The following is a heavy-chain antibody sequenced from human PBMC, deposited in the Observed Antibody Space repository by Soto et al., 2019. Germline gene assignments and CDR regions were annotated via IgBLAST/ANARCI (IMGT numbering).Heavy chain of an antibody. V-gene: IGHV3-33*01. CDR3: ARDKTVTTYMDV. CDR1: GFTFSSYG. D-gene: IGHD4-17*01. Sequence: GGSLRLSCAASGFTFSSYGMHWVRQAPGKGLEWVAVIWYDGSNKYYADSVKGRFTISRDNSKNTLYLQMNSLRAEDTAVYYCARDKTVTTYMDVWGKGTTVTVSS. CDR2: IWYDGSNK. J-gene: IGHJ6*03.